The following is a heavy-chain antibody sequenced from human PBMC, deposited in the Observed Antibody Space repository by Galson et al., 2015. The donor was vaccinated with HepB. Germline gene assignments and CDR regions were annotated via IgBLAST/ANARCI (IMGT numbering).Heavy chain of an antibody. V-gene: IGHV3-11*01. Sequence: SLRLSCAASGFTFSDYYMSWVRQAPGKGLEWVSYISSSGSTIYYADSVKGRFTISRDNAKNSLYLQMNSLRAEDTAVYYCARDRVVYAISWFDPWGQGTLVTVSS. CDR2: ISSSGSTI. J-gene: IGHJ5*02. CDR3: ARDRVVYAISWFDP. D-gene: IGHD2-8*02. CDR1: GFTFSDYY.